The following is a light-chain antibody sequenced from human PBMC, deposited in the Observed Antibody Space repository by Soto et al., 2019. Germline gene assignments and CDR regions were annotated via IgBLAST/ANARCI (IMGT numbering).Light chain of an antibody. V-gene: IGKV1-5*01. CDR1: QTISSW. J-gene: IGKJ5*01. Sequence: DIQMTQSPSTLSGSVGDRVTITCRASQTISSWLAWYQQKPGKAPKLLIYDASSLESGVPPRFSGSGSGTEFTLTISSLQPDDFATYYCQQYNSFPITFGQGTRLEIK. CDR3: QQYNSFPIT. CDR2: DAS.